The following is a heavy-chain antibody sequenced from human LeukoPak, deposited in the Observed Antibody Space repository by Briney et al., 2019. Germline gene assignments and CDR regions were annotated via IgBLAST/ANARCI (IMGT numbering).Heavy chain of an antibody. CDR1: GFTFSGYW. Sequence: GGSLRLSCPASGFTFSGYWMNWVRQAPGKGLEWVANINQDGSENYYVDSVKGRFTISRDNAKNSLYLQMNSLRAEDTAVYYCTRDVRDEYTSGWYPIGYWGQGTLVTVSA. V-gene: IGHV3-7*01. CDR2: INQDGSEN. D-gene: IGHD6-19*01. CDR3: TRDVRDEYTSGWYPIGY. J-gene: IGHJ4*02.